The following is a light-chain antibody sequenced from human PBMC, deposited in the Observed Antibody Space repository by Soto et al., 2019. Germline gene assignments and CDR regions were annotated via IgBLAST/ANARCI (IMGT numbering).Light chain of an antibody. CDR3: QQYNSSSPTWT. CDR1: QSISRW. J-gene: IGKJ1*01. Sequence: DIQMTQSPSTLSASVGDRVTITCRASQSISRWLAWYQQKPGKAPKLLIYKASSLESGVPSRFSGSGSGAECTLSISSLQPDDIATYYCQQYNSSSPTWTFGQGTKVEIK. CDR2: KAS. V-gene: IGKV1-5*03.